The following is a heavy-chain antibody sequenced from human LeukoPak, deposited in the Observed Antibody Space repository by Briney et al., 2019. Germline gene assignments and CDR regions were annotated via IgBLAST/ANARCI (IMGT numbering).Heavy chain of an antibody. CDR3: AREVGATQGWFDP. V-gene: IGHV3-74*01. J-gene: IGHJ5*02. CDR1: GFTFSSYW. D-gene: IGHD1-26*01. CDR2: INSDGSST. Sequence: PGGSLRLSCAASGFTFSSYWMHWVRQAPGKGLVWVPRINSDGSSTSYADSVKGRFTISRDNAKNTLYLQMNSLRAEDTSVYYCAREVGATQGWFDPWGQGTLVTVSS.